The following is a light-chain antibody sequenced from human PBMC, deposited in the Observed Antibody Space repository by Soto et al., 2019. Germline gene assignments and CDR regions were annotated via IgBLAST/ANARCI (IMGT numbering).Light chain of an antibody. V-gene: IGKV1-5*01. CDR3: QRYNSNSRT. J-gene: IGKJ1*01. CDR2: DAS. Sequence: DIPMTQSPSTLAASVGDRVTIACRASQNIDHWLAWYQLKPGKAPKFLIYDASILESGVPSRFSGSGSGTEFTLTISSLQPDDFATYYCQRYNSNSRTFGQGTRVDLK. CDR1: QNIDHW.